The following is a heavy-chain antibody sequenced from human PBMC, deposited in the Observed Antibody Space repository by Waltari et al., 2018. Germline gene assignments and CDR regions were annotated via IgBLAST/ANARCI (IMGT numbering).Heavy chain of an antibody. CDR2: IKSKTDGGTT. CDR3: TTEPVMTELATSFDY. D-gene: IGHD1-7*01. Sequence: EVQLVESGGGLVKTGGSLRLSCAASGFTFSNAWMSWVRQAPGKGLEWVGRIKSKTDGGTTDYAAPVKGRFTISRDDSKNTLYLQMNSLKTEDTAVYYCTTEPVMTELATSFDYWGQGTLVTVSS. CDR1: GFTFSNAW. J-gene: IGHJ4*02. V-gene: IGHV3-15*01.